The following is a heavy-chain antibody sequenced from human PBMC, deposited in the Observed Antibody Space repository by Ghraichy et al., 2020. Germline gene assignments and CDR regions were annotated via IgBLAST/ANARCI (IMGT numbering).Heavy chain of an antibody. D-gene: IGHD1-26*01. CDR1: GFTFSSYT. V-gene: IGHV3-21*06. CDR3: ARDVGGSAFDI. CDR2: ISSSSRYI. Sequence: GGSLRLSCAASGFTFSSYTMNWVRQAPGKGPEWVSSISSSSRYIYYADSVKGRFTISRDNAKNSLYLQMNSLRAEDTAVYYCARDVGGSAFDIWGQGTMVTVSS. J-gene: IGHJ3*02.